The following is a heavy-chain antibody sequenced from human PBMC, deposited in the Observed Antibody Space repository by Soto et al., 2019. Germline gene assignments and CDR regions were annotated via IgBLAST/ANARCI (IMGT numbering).Heavy chain of an antibody. V-gene: IGHV1-3*01. Sequence: QVQLVQSGAEVKKPGASVKVSCKASGYTFTSYAMHWVRQAPGQRLEWMGWINAGNGNTKYSQKFQGRVTITRDTSASTAYMELSSLRSEDTAVYYCARDPNRRQKLWLIPWYFDLWGRGTLVTVSS. CDR3: ARDPNRRQKLWLIPWYFDL. J-gene: IGHJ2*01. CDR2: INAGNGNT. CDR1: GYTFTSYA. D-gene: IGHD6-19*01.